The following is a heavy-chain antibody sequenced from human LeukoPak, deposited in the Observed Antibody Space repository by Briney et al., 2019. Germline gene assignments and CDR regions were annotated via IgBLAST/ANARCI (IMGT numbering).Heavy chain of an antibody. CDR1: GFAFDDYA. Sequence: GGSLRLSCAASGFAFDDYAMHWVRQAPGKGLEWVSGISWNSGSIGYADSVKGRFTISRDNAKNSLYLQMNSLRAEDTALYYCARGRYSSDPWGQGTLVTVPS. CDR2: ISWNSGSI. D-gene: IGHD5-18*01. V-gene: IGHV3-9*01. J-gene: IGHJ5*02. CDR3: ARGRYSSDP.